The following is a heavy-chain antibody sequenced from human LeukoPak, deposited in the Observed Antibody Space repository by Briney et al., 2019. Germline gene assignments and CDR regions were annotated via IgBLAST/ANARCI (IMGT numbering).Heavy chain of an antibody. CDR2: ISAYNGNT. Sequence: ASVKVSCKASGYTFTSYGISWVRHAPGQGLEWMGWISAYNGNTNYAHKLQSRVTITTDTSTSTAYMELRSLRSDDTAVYYCAGHLTTLDSYAFDIWGQGTMVTVSS. CDR1: GYTFTSYG. J-gene: IGHJ3*02. V-gene: IGHV1-18*01. CDR3: AGHLTTLDSYAFDI. D-gene: IGHD4-11*01.